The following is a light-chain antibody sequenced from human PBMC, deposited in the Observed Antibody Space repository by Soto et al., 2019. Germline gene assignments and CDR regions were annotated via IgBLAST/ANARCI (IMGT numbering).Light chain of an antibody. CDR2: GNS. CDR3: QSYDSSLSGYV. V-gene: IGLV1-40*01. CDR1: SSNIGAGYD. Sequence: QSVLTQPPSVSGAPGQRVTISCTGSSSNIGAGYDVHWYQQLPGTAPKLLIYGNSNRPSGVPDRFSGSKSGTSASLAITVLQAEDEADYYCQSYDSSLSGYVFGTGT. J-gene: IGLJ1*01.